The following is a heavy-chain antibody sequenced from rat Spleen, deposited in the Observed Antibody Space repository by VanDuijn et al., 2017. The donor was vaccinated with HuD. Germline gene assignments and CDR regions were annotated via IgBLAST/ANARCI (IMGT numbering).Heavy chain of an antibody. Sequence: QVQLMESGPGPVQPSETLSLTCTVSGFSLISYSMHWVRQPPGKGLEWMGAMWSGGSTEYNSALKSRLSISRDTSKNQVFLKMSSLQSEDTTTYYCARAPGRGYVMDAWGQGASVTVSS. CDR1: GFSLISYS. V-gene: IGHV2-45*01. J-gene: IGHJ4*01. CDR2: MWSGGST. CDR3: ARAPGRGYVMDA. D-gene: IGHD5-1*01.